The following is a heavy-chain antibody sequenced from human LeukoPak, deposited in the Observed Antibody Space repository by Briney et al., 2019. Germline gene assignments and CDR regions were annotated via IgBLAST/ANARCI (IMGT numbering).Heavy chain of an antibody. J-gene: IGHJ4*02. D-gene: IGHD6-13*01. V-gene: IGHV4-34*01. Sequence: GSLRLSCAASGFTFSSYAMSWVRQPPGKGLEWIGEINHSGSTNYNPSLKSRVTISVDTSKNQFSLKLSSVTAADTAVYYCARPNSSSWYLFDYWGQGTLVTVSS. CDR2: INHSGST. CDR1: GFTFSSYA. CDR3: ARPNSSSWYLFDY.